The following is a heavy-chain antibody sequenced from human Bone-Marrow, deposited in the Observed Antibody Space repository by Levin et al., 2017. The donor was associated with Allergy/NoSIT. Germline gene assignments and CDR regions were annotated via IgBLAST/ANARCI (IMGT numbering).Heavy chain of an antibody. CDR3: AKDAIAARPHYFDC. CDR2: ISASGAST. Sequence: PGGSLRLSCAASGFTFSSYAMSWVRQSPGKGLEWVSGISASGASTYYADSVKGRFTISRDRSKNTLFLEMNSLRAEDTAVYYCAKDAIAARPHYFDCWGQGTLVTVSS. J-gene: IGHJ4*02. V-gene: IGHV3-23*01. D-gene: IGHD6-6*01. CDR1: GFTFSSYA.